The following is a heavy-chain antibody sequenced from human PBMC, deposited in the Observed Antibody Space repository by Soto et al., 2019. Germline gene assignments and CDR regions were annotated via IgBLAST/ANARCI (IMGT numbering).Heavy chain of an antibody. Sequence: GASVKVSCKASGYTFTSYYMHWVRQAPGQGLEWMGIINPSGGSTSYAQKFQGRVTMTRDTSTSTVYMELSSLRSEDTAVYYCASEDIVVVPAPRRAFDIWGQGTMVTVSS. CDR3: ASEDIVVVPAPRRAFDI. CDR1: GYTFTSYY. CDR2: INPSGGST. V-gene: IGHV1-46*03. J-gene: IGHJ3*02. D-gene: IGHD2-2*01.